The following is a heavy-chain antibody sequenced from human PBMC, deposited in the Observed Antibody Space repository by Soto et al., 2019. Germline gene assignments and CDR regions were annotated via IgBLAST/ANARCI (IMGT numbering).Heavy chain of an antibody. V-gene: IGHV3-30*03. J-gene: IGHJ3*01. CDR1: GFTFSSYG. CDR2: ISYDGRNK. Sequence: QVQLVESEGGVVQPGRSLRLSCAASGFTFSSYGMHWVRQAPGKGLEWVAVISYDGRNKYYADSVEGRFTISRDNSKNSVYVQMNSLRPEDTAVYYCVRDPVVTGFPFGAFDFWGQGTMVTVSS. D-gene: IGHD2-21*02. CDR3: VRDPVVTGFPFGAFDF.